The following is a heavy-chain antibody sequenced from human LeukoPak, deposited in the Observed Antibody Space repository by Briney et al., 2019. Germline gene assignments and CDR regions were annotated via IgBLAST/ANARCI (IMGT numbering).Heavy chain of an antibody. D-gene: IGHD2-21*02. CDR2: IKQDGSEK. CDR1: GFTFSSYW. CDR3: ARDASTVHYYYYYGMDV. V-gene: IGHV3-7*01. J-gene: IGHJ6*02. Sequence: PGGSLRLSCAASGFTFSSYWMSWVRQAPGKGLEWVANIKQDGSEKYYVDSVKGRFTIPRDNAKNSLYLQMNSLRAEDTAVYYCARDASTVHYYYYYGMDVWGQGTTVTVSS.